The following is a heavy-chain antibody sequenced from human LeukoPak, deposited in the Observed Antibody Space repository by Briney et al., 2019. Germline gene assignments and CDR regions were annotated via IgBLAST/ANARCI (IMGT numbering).Heavy chain of an antibody. J-gene: IGHJ4*02. V-gene: IGHV3-23*01. D-gene: IGHD1-26*01. CDR3: AKCSSGSYRPFDY. CDR1: GFTFSSYE. CDR2: ISGSGGST. Sequence: PGGSLRLSCAASGFTFSSYEMNWVRQAPGKGLEWVSAISGSGGSTYYADSVKGRFTISRDNSKNTLYLQMNSLRAEDTAVYYCAKCSSGSYRPFDYWGQGTLVTVSS.